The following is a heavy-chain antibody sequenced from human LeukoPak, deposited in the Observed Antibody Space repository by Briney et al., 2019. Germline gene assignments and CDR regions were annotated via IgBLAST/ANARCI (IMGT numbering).Heavy chain of an antibody. CDR1: GYTFTDYY. J-gene: IGHJ4*02. CDR3: GRKSAARKTSEFDY. Sequence: SVTVSCKASGYTFTDYYMNWVRQAPGQGLEWMGWIHPNSGGTNYAQKFQGRVTMTRDTSISTAYMELSRLTFDDTAVYYCGRKSAARKTSEFDYWGQGTLVTVSS. V-gene: IGHV1-2*02. D-gene: IGHD6-6*01. CDR2: IHPNSGGT.